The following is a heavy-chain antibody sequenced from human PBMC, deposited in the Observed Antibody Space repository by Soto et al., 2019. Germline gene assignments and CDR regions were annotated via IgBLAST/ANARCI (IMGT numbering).Heavy chain of an antibody. D-gene: IGHD2-2*01. Sequence: EVQLLESGGALVQPGGSLRLSCAASGFTFSNHAMNWVREATGKGLEWVSTISDSGSTYYADSVKGRFTISRDNSKNKLYLQINRLRAEDTAVYYCARDPGGHYCTSTSCLYFFDQWVQGTLVIVSS. CDR2: ISDSGST. CDR1: GFTFSNHA. CDR3: ARDPGGHYCTSTSCLYFFDQ. V-gene: IGHV3-23*01. J-gene: IGHJ4*02.